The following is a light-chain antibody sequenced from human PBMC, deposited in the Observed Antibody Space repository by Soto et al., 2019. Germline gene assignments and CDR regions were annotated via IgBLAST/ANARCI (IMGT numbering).Light chain of an antibody. CDR1: QIVSSNY. Sequence: EIVLTQSPGTLSLSPGDRVTLSCRASQIVSSNYFAWYQQKPGQTPRLVIYATFSRATGIPDRFSGSGSGTDFTLTISRLEPEDFAMYYCQQYGDYNSPRYSFGQGTRLEI. CDR3: QQYGDYNSPRYS. J-gene: IGKJ2*03. V-gene: IGKV3-20*01. CDR2: ATF.